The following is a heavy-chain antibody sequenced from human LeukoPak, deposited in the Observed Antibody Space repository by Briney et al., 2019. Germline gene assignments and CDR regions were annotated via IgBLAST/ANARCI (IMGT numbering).Heavy chain of an antibody. J-gene: IGHJ4*02. CDR2: ISGSSSST. D-gene: IGHD3-3*01. CDR3: AKDSYYDFWSAPPPDY. CDR1: GFTFRSFA. V-gene: IGHV3-23*01. Sequence: PGGSLRLSCAASGFTFRSFAMSWVRQAPGKGLEWVSAISGSSSSTYYADSVKGRFTISRDNSKNTLYLQMNSLRAEDTAVYYCAKDSYYDFWSAPPPDYWGQGTLVTVSS.